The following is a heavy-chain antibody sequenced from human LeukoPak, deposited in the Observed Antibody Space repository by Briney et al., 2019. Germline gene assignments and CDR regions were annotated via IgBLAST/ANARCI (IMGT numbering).Heavy chain of an antibody. J-gene: IGHJ5*02. CDR2: ISAYNGNT. Sequence: GASVKVSCKASGYTFTSYGISWVRQAPGQGLEWMGWISAYNGNTNYAQKLQGRVTMTTDTSTSTAYMELRSLRSDDTAVYYCVASPDYYDSSGYRLRTNWFDPWGQGTLVTVSS. CDR3: VASPDYYDSSGYRLRTNWFDP. D-gene: IGHD3-22*01. V-gene: IGHV1-18*01. CDR1: GYTFTSYG.